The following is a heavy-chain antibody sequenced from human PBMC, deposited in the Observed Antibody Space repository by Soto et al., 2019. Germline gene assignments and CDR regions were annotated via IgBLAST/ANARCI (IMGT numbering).Heavy chain of an antibody. CDR1: GGSISSGDYY. CDR2: IYYSGST. V-gene: IGHV4-30-4*01. J-gene: IGHJ4*02. Sequence: SLTCTVSGGSISSGDYYWSWIRQPPGKGLEWIGYIYYSGSTYYNPSLKSRVTISVDTSKNQFSLKLSSVTAADTAVYYCARRSDYYDSSGYCFDYWGQGTLVTVSS. D-gene: IGHD3-22*01. CDR3: ARRSDYYDSSGYCFDY.